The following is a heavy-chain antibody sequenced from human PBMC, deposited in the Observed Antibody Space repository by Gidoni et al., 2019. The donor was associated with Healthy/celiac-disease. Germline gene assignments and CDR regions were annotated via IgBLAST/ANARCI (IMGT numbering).Heavy chain of an antibody. D-gene: IGHD2-2*01. Sequence: QVQLVQSGAAVKKPGSSVKVYCKASGGTFSSYTISWVRQAPGQGLEWMGGILPIFGPANYAQTFQGRVTITADESTSTAYMELSILRSEDTAVYSCVFVVPAATADAGYYWGQGTLVTVSS. J-gene: IGHJ4*02. CDR2: ILPIFGPA. CDR1: GGTFSSYT. CDR3: VFVVPAATADAGYY. V-gene: IGHV1-69*01.